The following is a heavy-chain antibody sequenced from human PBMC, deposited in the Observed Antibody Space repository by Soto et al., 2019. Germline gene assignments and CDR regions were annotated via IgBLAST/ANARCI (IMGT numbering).Heavy chain of an antibody. V-gene: IGHV3-15*05. CDR1: GFTFSKTW. D-gene: IGHD2-8*01. Sequence: GGSLRLSCTASGFTFSKTWMSWVRQAPGKGLEGVGRIKGKADGGTTYYTAPVKGRFTILRDDPKNTLYLQMNSLKTEDTAVYYCATYTKCSDGVCYPNYYGLDVWGPGTTVTVSS. J-gene: IGHJ6*02. CDR3: ATYTKCSDGVCYPNYYGLDV. CDR2: IKGKADGGTT.